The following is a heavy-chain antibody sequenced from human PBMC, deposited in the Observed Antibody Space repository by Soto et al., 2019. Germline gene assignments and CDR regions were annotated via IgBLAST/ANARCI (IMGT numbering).Heavy chain of an antibody. D-gene: IGHD2-2*01. Sequence: GGSLRLSCAASGFTFSSYAVSWVRQAPGKGLEWVSAITGSGGAAYHADSVKGRFTISRDNSKSTLHLQMNSLRAEDTAVYYCAKVDCSSTSCYARGNMDVWGKGTTVTVSS. V-gene: IGHV3-23*01. CDR2: ITGSGGAA. CDR1: GFTFSSYA. CDR3: AKVDCSSTSCYARGNMDV. J-gene: IGHJ6*03.